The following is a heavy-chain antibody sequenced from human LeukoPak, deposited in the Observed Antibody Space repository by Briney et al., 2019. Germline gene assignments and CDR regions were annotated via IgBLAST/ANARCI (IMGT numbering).Heavy chain of an antibody. CDR2: ISAYNGNT. J-gene: IGHJ6*02. Sequence: ASVKVSCKASGYTFTSYGISWVRQAPGQGLEWMGWISAYNGNTNYAQKLQGRVTMTTDTSTSTAYMELRSLRSDDTAVYYCARGDDSSGWHLHPRGQDGYYYYGMDVGGQGTTVTVSS. CDR1: GYTFTSYG. V-gene: IGHV1-18*01. D-gene: IGHD3-22*01. CDR3: ARGDDSSGWHLHPRGQDGYYYYGMDV.